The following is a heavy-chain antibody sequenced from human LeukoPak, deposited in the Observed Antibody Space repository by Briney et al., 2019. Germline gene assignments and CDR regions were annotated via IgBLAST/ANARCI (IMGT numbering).Heavy chain of an antibody. J-gene: IGHJ5*02. CDR1: GYTFTSYD. CDR2: MNPNSGNT. CDR3: ARTQQLVLRSPLDP. D-gene: IGHD6-13*01. V-gene: IGHV1-8*03. Sequence: ASVKVSCKASGYTFTSYDINWVRQATGQGLEWMGWMNPNSGNTGYAQKFQGRVTITADKSTSTAYMELSSLRSEDTAVYYCARTQQLVLRSPLDPWGQGTLVTVSS.